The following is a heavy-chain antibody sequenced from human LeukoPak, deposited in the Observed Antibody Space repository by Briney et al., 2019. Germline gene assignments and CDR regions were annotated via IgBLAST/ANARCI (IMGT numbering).Heavy chain of an antibody. CDR2: IIPILGIA. Sequence: SVKVSCKASGGTFSSYAISWVRQAPGQGLEWMGRIIPILGIANYAQKFQGRVTITADKSTSTAYMELSSLRSEDTAAYYCAGNSGYNYYFDYWGQGTLVTVSS. V-gene: IGHV1-69*04. CDR1: GGTFSSYA. J-gene: IGHJ4*02. CDR3: AGNSGYNYYFDY. D-gene: IGHD5-12*01.